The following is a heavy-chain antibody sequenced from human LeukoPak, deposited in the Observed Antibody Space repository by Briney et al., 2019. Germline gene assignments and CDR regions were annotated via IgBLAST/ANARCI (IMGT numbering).Heavy chain of an antibody. J-gene: IGHJ4*02. CDR1: GFTFSSYS. CDR3: ARDGVNYYDISGYDI. V-gene: IGHV3-48*01. D-gene: IGHD3-22*01. CDR2: ISSSSSTI. Sequence: PGGSLRLSCAASGFTFSSYSMNWVRQAPGKGLEWVSYISSSSSTIYYADSVKGRFTISRDNAKNSLYLQMNSLRAEDTAVYYCARDGVNYYDISGYDIWGRGTLVTVSS.